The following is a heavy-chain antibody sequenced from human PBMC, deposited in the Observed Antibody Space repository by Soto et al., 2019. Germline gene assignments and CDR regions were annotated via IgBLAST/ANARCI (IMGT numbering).Heavy chain of an antibody. Sequence: ASVKVSCKASGGTFSSYAISWVRQAPGQGLEWMGGIIPIFGTANYAQKFQGRDTITADESTSTAYMELSRLRSEDTAVYYCASERGYSYGYRGPNDYWGQGTLVTVSS. V-gene: IGHV1-69*13. J-gene: IGHJ4*02. D-gene: IGHD5-18*01. CDR1: GGTFSSYA. CDR3: ASERGYSYGYRGPNDY. CDR2: IIPIFGTA.